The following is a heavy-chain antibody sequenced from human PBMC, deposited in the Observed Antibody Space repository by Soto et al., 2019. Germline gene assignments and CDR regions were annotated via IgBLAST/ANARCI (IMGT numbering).Heavy chain of an antibody. J-gene: IGHJ3*02. D-gene: IGHD2-15*01. Sequence: ASVKVSCKASGYPFTSYAMHWLRQAPGQRLEWMGRINAGSGNTKYSQKFQGRVTMTRDTSTSTVYMDVSSLRFDDKAVYYCGRSHCSGGSCYLGAFDIWGQGTMVTV. CDR3: GRSHCSGGSCYLGAFDI. CDR1: GYPFTSYA. CDR2: INAGSGNT. V-gene: IGHV1-3*01.